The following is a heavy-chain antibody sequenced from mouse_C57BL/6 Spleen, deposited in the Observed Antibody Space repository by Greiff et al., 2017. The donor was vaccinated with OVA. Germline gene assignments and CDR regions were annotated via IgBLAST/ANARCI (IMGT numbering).Heavy chain of an antibody. V-gene: IGHV1-81*01. CDR3: ARRWGNSYAMDY. CDR2: IYPRSGNT. J-gene: IGHJ4*01. Sequence: VKLMESGAELARPGASVKLSCKASGYTFTSYGISWVKQRTGQGLEWIGEIYPRSGNTYYNEKFKGKATLTAEKASSTAYMELRSLTSEDSAVYFCARRWGNSYAMDYWGQGTSVTVSS. CDR1: GYTFTSYG. D-gene: IGHD2-1*01.